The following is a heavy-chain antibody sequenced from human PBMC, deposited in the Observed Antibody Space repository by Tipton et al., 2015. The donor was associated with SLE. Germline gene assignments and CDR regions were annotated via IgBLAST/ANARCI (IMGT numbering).Heavy chain of an antibody. CDR2: ISWNSGSI. CDR3: AKEVYGGNLYYYFDL. J-gene: IGHJ2*01. V-gene: IGHV3-9*01. Sequence: SLRLSCAASGFTFDDYAMHWVRQAPGKGPEWVSSISWNSGSIVYADSVKGRFTISRDNAKNSLYLQMNSLRAEDTALYYCAKEVYGGNLYYYFDLWGRGTLVTVSS. D-gene: IGHD4-23*01. CDR1: GFTFDDYA.